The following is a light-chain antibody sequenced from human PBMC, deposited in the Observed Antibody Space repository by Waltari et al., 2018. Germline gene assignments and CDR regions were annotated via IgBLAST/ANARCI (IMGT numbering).Light chain of an antibody. Sequence: QSALTQPASVSGSPGQSISIYCTGTSMDVGVSNSVSWYQQHPGKAPKLMIYEVSNRPSGISNRFSGSKSDNTASLTISGLQAEDEADYYCSSYTSSSTWVFGGGTKLTVL. V-gene: IGLV2-14*01. CDR3: SSYTSSSTWV. J-gene: IGLJ3*02. CDR1: SMDVGVSNS. CDR2: EVS.